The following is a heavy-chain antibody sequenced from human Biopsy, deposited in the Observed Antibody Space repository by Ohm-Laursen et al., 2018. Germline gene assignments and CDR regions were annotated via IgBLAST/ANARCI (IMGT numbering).Heavy chain of an antibody. J-gene: IGHJ6*02. CDR2: INHSGRT. V-gene: IGHV4-34*01. D-gene: IGHD3-22*01. Sequence: SETLSLTYAVYGGSFRGYYWSWIRQPPGKGLEWIGEINHSGRTNYNPSLKSRVTISVDTSKNQFSLKVRSVTAADTAVYYCVRGVDYYDPYHYYALDVWGQGTTVTVSS. CDR1: GGSFRGYY. CDR3: VRGVDYYDPYHYYALDV.